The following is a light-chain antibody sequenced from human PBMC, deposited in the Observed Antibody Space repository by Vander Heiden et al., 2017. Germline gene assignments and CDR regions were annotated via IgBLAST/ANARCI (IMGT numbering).Light chain of an antibody. V-gene: IGKV1-39*01. Sequence: DIQMTQSPSSLSASVGDRVTITCRASQSISSYLNWYQQKPGKAPKLLIYAASSWQSGVPKRFSGSGYGKDFTLTSSRRQHEDFANYYVQQSYSTPSFGGGTKVEIK. CDR1: QSISSY. CDR2: AAS. CDR3: QQSYSTPS. J-gene: IGKJ4*01.